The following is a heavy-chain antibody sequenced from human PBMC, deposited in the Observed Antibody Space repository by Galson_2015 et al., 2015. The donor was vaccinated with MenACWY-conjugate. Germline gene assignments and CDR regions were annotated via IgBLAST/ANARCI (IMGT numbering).Heavy chain of an antibody. Sequence: ETLSLTCTVSGASISSHHWSWFRQPPGKGLEWIAYIRDTGSLKDNPSLKSRVSMSADKSNNQFSLRLMSVTAADTAVYYCARLPTWGSSYGYFDYWGQGIVVAVSS. V-gene: IGHV4-59*08. D-gene: IGHD5-18*01. CDR3: ARLPTWGSSYGYFDY. CDR1: GASISSHH. CDR2: IRDTGSL. J-gene: IGHJ4*02.